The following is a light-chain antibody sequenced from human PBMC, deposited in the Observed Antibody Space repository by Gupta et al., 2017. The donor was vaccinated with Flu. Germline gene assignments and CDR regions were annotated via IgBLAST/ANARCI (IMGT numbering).Light chain of an antibody. V-gene: IGKV4-1*01. CDR3: HQYYETPLT. CDR1: QSLLSISNNKDY. CDR2: WAS. Sequence: DIVMTQSPDSLAVSLGERATINCRSSQSLLSISNNKDYLAWYRQKPGQPPQLLIYWASTRESGVPERFSGSGSGADFTLTISSLQAEDVAVYYCHQYYETPLTFGGGTKVEIK. J-gene: IGKJ4*01.